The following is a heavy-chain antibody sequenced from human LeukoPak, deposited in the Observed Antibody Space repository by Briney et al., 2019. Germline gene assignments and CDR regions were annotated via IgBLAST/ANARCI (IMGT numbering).Heavy chain of an antibody. Sequence: SLRLSCAASGFTFDDYAMHWVRQAPGKGLEWVSGISWNSGSIHYADFVKGRFTISRDNAKTSLFLQMNSLRAEDTALYYCAKGIRGYSYAYDLWGQGTLVTVSS. J-gene: IGHJ5*02. CDR1: GFTFDDYA. V-gene: IGHV3-9*01. CDR2: ISWNSGSI. D-gene: IGHD5-18*01. CDR3: AKGIRGYSYAYDL.